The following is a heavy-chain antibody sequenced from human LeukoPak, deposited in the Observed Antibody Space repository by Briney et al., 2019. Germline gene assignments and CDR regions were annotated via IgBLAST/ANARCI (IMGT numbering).Heavy chain of an antibody. J-gene: IGHJ5*02. Sequence: SETLSLTCAAYGGSFSDYYWSWIRQPPGKGLEWIGEINHSGSTNYNPSLKSRVTISVDTSKNQFSLRLISVTAADTAVYYCAKDMGRGSNWFDPWGQGTLVTVSS. CDR3: AKDMGRGSNWFDP. D-gene: IGHD3-10*01. CDR1: GGSFSDYY. V-gene: IGHV4-34*01. CDR2: INHSGST.